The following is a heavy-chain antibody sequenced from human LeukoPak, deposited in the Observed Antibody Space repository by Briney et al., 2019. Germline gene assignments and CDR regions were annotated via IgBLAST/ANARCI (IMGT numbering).Heavy chain of an antibody. D-gene: IGHD2-15*01. CDR2: INPHNGVT. J-gene: IGHJ4*02. Sequence: ASVKVSCKASGYTFTGSYVHCVRQAPGQGLEWMGWINPHNGVTHYAQKFEGRVTMTRDTSISTVYMELSSLRSEDTAVYYCATDYSQGARAQPPPGRYWGQGTLVTVSS. V-gene: IGHV1-2*02. CDR3: ATDYSQGARAQPPPGRY. CDR1: GYTFTGSY.